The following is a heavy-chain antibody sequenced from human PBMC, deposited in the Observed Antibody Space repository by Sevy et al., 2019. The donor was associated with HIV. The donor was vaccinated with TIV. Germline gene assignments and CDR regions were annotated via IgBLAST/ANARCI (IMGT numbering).Heavy chain of an antibody. V-gene: IGHV3-7*03. CDR1: GFTFNKYW. CDR3: ARDMWAQQEGDAFDI. CDR2: INQDGGER. J-gene: IGHJ3*02. D-gene: IGHD6-13*01. Sequence: GGSLRLSCAASGFTFNKYWMTWVRQTPGKGLEWVADINQDGGERRYVNSVKGRFTISRDNAKKSVYLQMNSLRAEDTAVYFCARDMWAQQEGDAFDIWGQGTMVTVSS.